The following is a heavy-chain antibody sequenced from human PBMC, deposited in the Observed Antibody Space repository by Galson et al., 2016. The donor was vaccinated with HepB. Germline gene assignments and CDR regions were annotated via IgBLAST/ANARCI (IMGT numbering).Heavy chain of an antibody. Sequence: SVKVSCKAFGYTFASYGISWVRQAPGQGLEWMGWINPYLSYTNYAQKVQGRVTMTTDTSTSTAYMELRSLRPDDTAGYYCARNSSGWYGNFDSWGQGTLVTVSS. CDR1: GYTFASYG. CDR3: ARNSSGWYGNFDS. D-gene: IGHD3-22*01. V-gene: IGHV1-18*01. J-gene: IGHJ4*02. CDR2: INPYLSYT.